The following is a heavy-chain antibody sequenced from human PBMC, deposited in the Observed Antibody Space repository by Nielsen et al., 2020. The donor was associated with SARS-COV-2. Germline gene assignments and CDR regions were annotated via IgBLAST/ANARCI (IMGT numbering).Heavy chain of an antibody. D-gene: IGHD1-1*01. CDR3: ARDLVAPGNPDYYDYGLDV. J-gene: IGHJ6*02. CDR1: GFTFSSYA. V-gene: IGHV3-30*14. Sequence: GESLKISCAASGFTFSSYAMHWVRQAPGKGLEWVAVISYDGSNKYYVDSVKGRFTISRDNSKNTVYLQMSSLRADDTALYYCARDLVAPGNPDYYDYGLDVWGQGTSVTVFS. CDR2: ISYDGSNK.